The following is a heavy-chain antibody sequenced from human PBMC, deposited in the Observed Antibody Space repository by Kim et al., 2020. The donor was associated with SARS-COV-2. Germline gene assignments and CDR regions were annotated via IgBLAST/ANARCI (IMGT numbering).Heavy chain of an antibody. J-gene: IGHJ4*02. V-gene: IGHV1-2*02. Sequence: PNSGGTNYARKFQGRVTMTRDTSISTAYMGLSRLRSDDTAVYYCARAMGYWGQGTLVTVSS. CDR3: ARAMGY. CDR2: PNSGGT.